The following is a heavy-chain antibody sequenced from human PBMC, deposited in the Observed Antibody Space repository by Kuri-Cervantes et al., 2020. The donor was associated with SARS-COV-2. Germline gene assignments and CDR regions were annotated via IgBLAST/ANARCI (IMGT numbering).Heavy chain of an antibody. Sequence: ASVKVSCKASVYTFTGYYMHWVRQAPGQGLEWMGRINPNSGGTNYVQKFQGWVTTTRETSSIRVYMDLSRLTSDDTAVYYCPRSTPFRLLVVISQGGDFDIWGQGTMVTVSS. V-gene: IGHV1-2*04. CDR2: INPNSGGT. CDR1: VYTFTGYY. D-gene: IGHD3-22*01. J-gene: IGHJ3*02. CDR3: PRSTPFRLLVVISQGGDFDI.